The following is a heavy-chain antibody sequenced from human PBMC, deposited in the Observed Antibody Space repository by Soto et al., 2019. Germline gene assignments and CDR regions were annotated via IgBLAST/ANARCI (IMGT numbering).Heavy chain of an antibody. D-gene: IGHD3-22*01. CDR2: INPSGGST. V-gene: IGHV1-46*01. Sequence: ASVKVSCKASGYTFTSYYMHWVRQAPGQGLEWMGIINPSGGSTSYAQKFQGRVTMTRDTSTSTVYMELSRLRSEDTAVYYCARSDDYYSDRSRYYYPVVYYYYGMDVWGQGTTVTVSS. CDR3: ARSDDYYSDRSRYYYPVVYYYYGMDV. J-gene: IGHJ6*02. CDR1: GYTFTSYY.